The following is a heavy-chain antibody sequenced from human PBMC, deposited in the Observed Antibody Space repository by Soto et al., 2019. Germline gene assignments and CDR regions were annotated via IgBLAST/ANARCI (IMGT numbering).Heavy chain of an antibody. CDR3: AEDSSGHNQGRDS. J-gene: IGHJ4*02. D-gene: IGHD3-22*01. V-gene: IGHV3-33*06. CDR1: GIILTSYG. CDR2: IWYDGTNK. Sequence: QVQLVESGGGVIQHGRSLNLSCAASGIILTSYGIHWVRQAPGKGLEWVSVIWYDGTNKYYADSVKGRFTISRDNSKNTLYLQMNSLRAEDTAVYYCAEDSSGHNQGRDSWGQGTLVTFSS.